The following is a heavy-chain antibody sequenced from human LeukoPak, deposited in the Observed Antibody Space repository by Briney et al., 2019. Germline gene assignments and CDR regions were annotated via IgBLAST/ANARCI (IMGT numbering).Heavy chain of an antibody. V-gene: IGHV4-34*01. Sequence: SETLSLTCAVYGGSFSGYYWSWIRQPPGRGLEWIGEINHSGSTNYNPSLKSRVTISVGRSKNQFSLKLSSVTAADTALYYCARDYGGVNWYFDLWGRGTLVTVSS. D-gene: IGHD4-23*01. CDR3: ARDYGGVNWYFDL. J-gene: IGHJ2*01. CDR2: INHSGST. CDR1: GGSFSGYY.